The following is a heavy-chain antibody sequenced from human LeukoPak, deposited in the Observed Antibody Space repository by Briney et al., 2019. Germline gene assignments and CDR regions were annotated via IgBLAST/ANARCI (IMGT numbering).Heavy chain of an antibody. J-gene: IGHJ4*02. D-gene: IGHD2-15*01. CDR1: GFTFSTYN. V-gene: IGHV3-21*01. CDR3: GGGARPAAG. CDR2: ISSSGSYV. Sequence: GGSLRLSCAASGFTFSTYNMNWVRQAPPKGLEWVSSISSSGSYVSYAYSVKGRFTISRDNSKNTLYLQLNILSAEDTAVYYCGGGARPAAGRGQGTLVTVSS.